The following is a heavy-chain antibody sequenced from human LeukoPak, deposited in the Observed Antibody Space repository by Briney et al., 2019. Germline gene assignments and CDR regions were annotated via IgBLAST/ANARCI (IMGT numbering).Heavy chain of an antibody. CDR1: GFTFSSYG. CDR3: ARDRIEQQRTLGRSSNYYYYYMDV. V-gene: IGHV3-23*01. Sequence: GGSLRLSCAASGFTFSSYGMSWVRQAPGKGLEWVSAISGSGGSTYYADSVKGRFTISRDNAKNSLYLQMNSLRAEDTAVYYCARDRIEQQRTLGRSSNYYYYYMDVWGKGTTVTVSS. CDR2: ISGSGGST. J-gene: IGHJ6*03. D-gene: IGHD6-13*01.